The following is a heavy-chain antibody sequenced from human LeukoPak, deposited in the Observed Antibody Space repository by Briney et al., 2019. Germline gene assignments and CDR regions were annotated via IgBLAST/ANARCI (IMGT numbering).Heavy chain of an antibody. CDR1: GIIFNEFW. CDR2: IRQDGGAK. CDR3: VRHFNSVATMQIDY. J-gene: IGHJ4*02. D-gene: IGHD5-12*01. Sequence: GSLRLSCTASGIIFNEFWMSWVRQAPGEGVEWVAHIRQDGGAKNYVDSVKGRFTISRDNARNSVYLEMTSLRAEDTAFYHCVRHFNSVATMQIDYWGQGTLVTVSS. V-gene: IGHV3-7*03.